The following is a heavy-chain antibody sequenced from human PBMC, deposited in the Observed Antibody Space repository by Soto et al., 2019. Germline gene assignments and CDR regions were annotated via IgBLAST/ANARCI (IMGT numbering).Heavy chain of an antibody. CDR1: GFTFSNYG. Sequence: GGSLRLSCAVSGFTFSNYGMNWVRQAPGKGLEWVANIKKDGSEQYYVDSVKGRFTVSRDNAKNSLTLQMSGLRAEDTAVYYCARGSTSWYFDFWGQGTLVTVSS. J-gene: IGHJ4*02. CDR2: IKKDGSEQ. V-gene: IGHV3-7*01. CDR3: ARGSTSWYFDF. D-gene: IGHD2-2*01.